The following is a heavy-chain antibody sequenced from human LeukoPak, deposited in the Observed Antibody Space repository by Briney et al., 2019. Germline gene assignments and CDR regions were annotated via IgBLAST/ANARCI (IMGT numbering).Heavy chain of an antibody. CDR2: ISGSGGAT. Sequence: RGSPRHSCADPGVTPNNYAISGGCQAPRKGLEWVSPISGSGGATYYADSVKGRFTISRDNSKNTLYLQMNSLGAEDTALYYCASLDYFDSSDYGDYWGQGTLVTVSS. CDR1: GVTPNNYA. CDR3: ASLDYFDSSDYGDY. V-gene: IGHV3-23*01. J-gene: IGHJ4*02. D-gene: IGHD3-22*01.